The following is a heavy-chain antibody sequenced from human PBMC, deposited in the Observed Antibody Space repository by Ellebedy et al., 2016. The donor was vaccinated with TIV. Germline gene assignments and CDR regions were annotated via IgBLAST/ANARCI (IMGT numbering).Heavy chain of an antibody. CDR2: ITGNGGSA. CDR1: GFTFSSFA. CDR3: AVVAGSWYFDL. V-gene: IGHV3-64D*09. Sequence: GESLKISCSASGFTFSSFAMHWIRQGPGTRPEYVSAITGNGGSAFYADSVKGRFTVSRDNSKNTMFLQMSSLRAEDTALYYCAVVAGSWYFDLWGRGTLVTVSS. D-gene: IGHD6-19*01. J-gene: IGHJ2*01.